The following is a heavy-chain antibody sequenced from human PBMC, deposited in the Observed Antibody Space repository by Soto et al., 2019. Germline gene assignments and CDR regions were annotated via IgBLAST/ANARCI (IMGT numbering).Heavy chain of an antibody. J-gene: IGHJ6*02. CDR1: GGTFSSYA. CDR3: AREAYSSGDYYYYGMDV. V-gene: IGHV1-69*17. D-gene: IGHD6-19*01. CDR2: IIPIFGIA. Sequence: QVQLVQSGAEVKKPGSSVKVSCKASGGTFSSYAISWVRQAPGQGLEWMGGIIPIFGIANYAQKFQGRVTITADKSTSTAYMELSSLRSEDTAVYYCAREAYSSGDYYYYGMDVWGQGTTVTVSS.